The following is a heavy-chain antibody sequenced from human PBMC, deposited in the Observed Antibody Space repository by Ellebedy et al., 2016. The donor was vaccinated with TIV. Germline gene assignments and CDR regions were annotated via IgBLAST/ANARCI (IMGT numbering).Heavy chain of an antibody. D-gene: IGHD2-21*02. Sequence: MPSETLSLTCTVSGVSISGFHWTWIRQPPGKGLEWIGYIYFSGSSNYNPSFKSRVTLSADTSKNQFSLNLRTVTAADTAVYYCARTDPWQPIDDWGQGILVSVSS. CDR3: ARTDPWQPIDD. CDR2: IYFSGSS. J-gene: IGHJ4*02. CDR1: GVSISGFH. V-gene: IGHV4-4*08.